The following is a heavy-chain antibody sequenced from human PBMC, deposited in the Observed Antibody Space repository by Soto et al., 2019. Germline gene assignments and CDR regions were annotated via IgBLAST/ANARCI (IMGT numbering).Heavy chain of an antibody. J-gene: IGHJ6*02. CDR3: AGHSSGVPGYYYDMDV. V-gene: IGHV1-69*12. CDR2: IIPIFGTA. CDR1: GGTFSSYA. Sequence: QVQLVQSGAEVKKPGSSVKVSCKASGGTFSSYAISWVRQAPGQGLEWMGGIIPIFGTADYAQKFQGRVTITADESTSTAYMELSSLKYEDTAVYYCAGHSSGVPGYYYDMDVWGQGTTVTVSS. D-gene: IGHD3-22*01.